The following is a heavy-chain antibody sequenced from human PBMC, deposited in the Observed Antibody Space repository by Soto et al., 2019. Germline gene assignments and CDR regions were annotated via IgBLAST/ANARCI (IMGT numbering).Heavy chain of an antibody. CDR2: ISGSGGST. Sequence: EVQLLESGGGLVQPGGSLRLSCAASGFTFSSYAMSWVRQAPGKGLEWVSTISGSGGSTYHADAVKGRLTMSRDNSKNTLYLQMNSLIAEDTAVYYCAKDNSGWDGWFYPWGHGTLVTVSS. D-gene: IGHD6-19*01. CDR1: GFTFSSYA. V-gene: IGHV3-23*01. CDR3: AKDNSGWDGWFYP. J-gene: IGHJ5*02.